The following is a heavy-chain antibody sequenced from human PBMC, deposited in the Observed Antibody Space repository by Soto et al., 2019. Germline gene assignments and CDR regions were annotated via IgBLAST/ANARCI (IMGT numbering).Heavy chain of an antibody. Sequence: GGSLRLSCAASGFTFSSYGMHWVRQAPGKGLEWVAVIWYDGSNKYYADSVKGRFTISRDNSKNTLYLQMNSLRAEDTAVYYCARASRVAATIANWGQGTLVTVSS. CDR2: IWYDGSNK. D-gene: IGHD2-15*01. V-gene: IGHV3-33*01. CDR1: GFTFSSYG. CDR3: ARASRVAATIAN. J-gene: IGHJ4*02.